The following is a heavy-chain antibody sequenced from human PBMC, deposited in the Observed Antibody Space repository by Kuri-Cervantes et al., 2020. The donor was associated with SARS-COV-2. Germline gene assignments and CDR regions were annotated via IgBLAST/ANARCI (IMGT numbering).Heavy chain of an antibody. Sequence: GESLKISCEASGFTFSSYWTSWVRQAPGKGLEWVANIKQDGSEKYYVDSVKGRFTISRDNAKNSLYLQMNSLRAEDTAVYYCARDRNWGDWYFDLWGRGTLVTVSS. J-gene: IGHJ2*01. CDR1: GFTFSSYW. CDR3: ARDRNWGDWYFDL. D-gene: IGHD7-27*01. CDR2: IKQDGSEK. V-gene: IGHV3-7*01.